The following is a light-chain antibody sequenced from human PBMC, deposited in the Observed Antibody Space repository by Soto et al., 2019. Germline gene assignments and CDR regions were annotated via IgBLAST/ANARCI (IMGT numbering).Light chain of an antibody. CDR2: GAS. CDR1: QSVSSSY. V-gene: IGKV3-20*01. Sequence: EIVLTQSPGTLSLSPGERATLSCRASQSVSSSYLAWYQQKPGQAPRLLIYGASSRATGIPDRFSGSGSGTDFTLPSSRLEPEDFAVYYCQQYGSSHTFGQGTKLEIK. J-gene: IGKJ2*01. CDR3: QQYGSSHT.